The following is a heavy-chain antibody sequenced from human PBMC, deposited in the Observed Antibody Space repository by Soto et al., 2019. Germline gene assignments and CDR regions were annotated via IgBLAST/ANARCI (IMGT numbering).Heavy chain of an antibody. CDR3: ARMESFGSLNWFDP. D-gene: IGHD5-18*01. V-gene: IGHV1-8*02. CDR1: GYTFTNND. J-gene: IGHJ5*02. CDR2: MNPGSGDT. Sequence: GASVKVSCKASGYTFTNNDVSWVRQATGQGLEWMGWMNPGSGDTGYAQKFQGRVTMTRDISIATAYMELNSLTSEDTAIYYCARMESFGSLNWFDPWDQGTLVTV.